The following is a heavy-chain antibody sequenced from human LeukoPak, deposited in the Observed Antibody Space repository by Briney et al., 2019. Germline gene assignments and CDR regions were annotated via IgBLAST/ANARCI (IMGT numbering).Heavy chain of an antibody. V-gene: IGHV1-24*01. Sequence: ASVKVSCKVSGYTLTELSMHWVRQAPGKGLEWMGGFDPEDGETIYAQKFQGRVTMTEDTSTDTAYMVLSSLRSEDTAVYYCATSLLKYQLPSDDAFDTWGQGTMVTVSS. CDR1: GYTLTELS. J-gene: IGHJ3*02. D-gene: IGHD2-2*01. CDR3: ATSLLKYQLPSDDAFDT. CDR2: FDPEDGET.